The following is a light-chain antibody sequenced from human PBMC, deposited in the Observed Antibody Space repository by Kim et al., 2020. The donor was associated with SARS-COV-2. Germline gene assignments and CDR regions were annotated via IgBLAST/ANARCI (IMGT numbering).Light chain of an antibody. CDR3: QQRGSGPIT. J-gene: IGKJ5*01. V-gene: IGKV3-11*01. Sequence: LPPGEKATRSCRTSQSVSINLAWYQRRPAQAPRLLINDASNRATGIPARFSGSESGTDFTLTISSLEPEEFTVYYCQQRGSGPITFGQGTRLEIK. CDR1: QSVSIN. CDR2: DAS.